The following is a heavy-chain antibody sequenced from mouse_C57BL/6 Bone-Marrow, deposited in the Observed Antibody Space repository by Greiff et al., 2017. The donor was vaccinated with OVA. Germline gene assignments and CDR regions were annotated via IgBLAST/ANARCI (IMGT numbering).Heavy chain of an antibody. CDR3: ASKGYDYDGAWFAY. V-gene: IGHV2-6*01. D-gene: IGHD2-4*01. Sequence: VMLVESGPGLVAPSQSLSITCTVSGFSLTSYGVDWVRQSPGKGLEWLGVIWGVGSTNYNSALKSRLSISKDNSKSQVFLKMNSLQTDDTAMYYCASKGYDYDGAWFAYWGQGTLVTVSA. CDR2: IWGVGST. CDR1: GFSLTSYG. J-gene: IGHJ3*01.